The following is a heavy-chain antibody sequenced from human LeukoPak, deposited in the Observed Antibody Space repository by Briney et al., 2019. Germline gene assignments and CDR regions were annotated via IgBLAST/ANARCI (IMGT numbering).Heavy chain of an antibody. CDR2: ISVSGSTI. V-gene: IGHV3-48*03. J-gene: IGHJ6*02. CDR1: GFTFRSYE. Sequence: GGSLRLSCAASGFTFRSYEMNWVRQAPGKGLDWVSYISVSGSTIYYADSVKGRFTISRDNAKNSLYLQMSSLRADDTALYYCARDPRGYCDGNGCYYGMDVWGQGTTVTVSS. CDR3: ARDPRGYCDGNGCYYGMDV. D-gene: IGHD2-21*02.